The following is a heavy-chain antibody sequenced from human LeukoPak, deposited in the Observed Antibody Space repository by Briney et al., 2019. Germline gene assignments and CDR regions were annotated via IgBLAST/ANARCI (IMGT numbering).Heavy chain of an antibody. CDR3: ARVYYSSSYDYWYFDL. D-gene: IGHD6-13*01. CDR1: GGSISRYY. J-gene: IGHJ2*01. V-gene: IGHV4-59*01. CDR2: KDYSGST. Sequence: SETLSLTCTVSGGSISRYYWSWIRQPPGKGLEWIGYKDYSGSTNYNRSLKSRVTISVDTSKNQFSLKLSSVAAADTAVYYCARVYYSSSYDYWYFDLWGRGTLVTVSS.